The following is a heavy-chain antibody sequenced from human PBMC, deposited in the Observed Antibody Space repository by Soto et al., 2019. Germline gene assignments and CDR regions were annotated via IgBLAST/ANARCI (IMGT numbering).Heavy chain of an antibody. CDR2: INSNSGAT. D-gene: IGHD3-3*01. CDR3: ARGGGTILAPLP. Sequence: QVQLVQSGAEVKKPGASVKVSCKASGYTFTGYFMHWVRQATGQGLEWMGWINSNSGATKYAKKFQGRVTLSRDTSISTASMELSGLRSDDTAVYYCARGGGTILAPLPWGQGTLVTVSS. J-gene: IGHJ5*02. CDR1: GYTFTGYF. V-gene: IGHV1-2*02.